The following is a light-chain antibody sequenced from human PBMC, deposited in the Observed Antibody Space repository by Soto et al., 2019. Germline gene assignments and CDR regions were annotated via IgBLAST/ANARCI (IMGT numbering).Light chain of an antibody. CDR3: QQSYGYIN. J-gene: IGKJ3*01. V-gene: IGKV1-39*01. CDR2: SAS. CDR1: QSISTF. Sequence: DIQMTQSPSSLSASIGDRVTITCRASQSISTFLAWYQQKPGKTPKLLIYSASSLENEVPSRFSASGSGTDFTLTISGLQREDFATYYCQQSYGYINFGPG.